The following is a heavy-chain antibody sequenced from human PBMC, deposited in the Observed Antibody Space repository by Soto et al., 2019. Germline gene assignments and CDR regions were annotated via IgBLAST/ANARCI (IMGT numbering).Heavy chain of an antibody. CDR2: ITWNSGRI. V-gene: IGHV3-9*01. J-gene: IGHJ4*02. D-gene: IGHD5-12*01. Sequence: PGGSLRLSCAASGFTFDDYAMHWVRQVPGKGLEWVSGITWNSGRIGYADSVKGRFTVSRDNAKNSLYLQMNSLRAEDTALYYCARNRGYNLPLDYWGQGTLVTVSS. CDR1: GFTFDDYA. CDR3: ARNRGYNLPLDY.